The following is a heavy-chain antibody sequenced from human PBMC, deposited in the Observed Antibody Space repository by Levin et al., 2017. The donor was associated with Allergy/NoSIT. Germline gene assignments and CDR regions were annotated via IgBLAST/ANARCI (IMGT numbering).Heavy chain of an antibody. V-gene: IGHV5-51*01. D-gene: IGHD3-10*01. CDR1: GYTFTNYW. Sequence: GESLKISCQGSGYTFTNYWIGWVRQMPGKGLEWMGIIYLGDSDTRNSPSFQGHVTISADKSIRTAYLEWTSLKASDTAMYYCARFTYRYGWGSFPGAFDIWGQGTMVTVSP. J-gene: IGHJ3*02. CDR2: IYLGDSDT. CDR3: ARFTYRYGWGSFPGAFDI.